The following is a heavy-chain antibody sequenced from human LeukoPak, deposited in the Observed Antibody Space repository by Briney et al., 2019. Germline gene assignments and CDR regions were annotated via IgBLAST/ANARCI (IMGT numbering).Heavy chain of an antibody. CDR1: GFTFDDYA. V-gene: IGHV3-9*01. D-gene: IGHD6-19*01. CDR2: ISWNSGSR. CDR3: AKDTGSGREKNFDY. Sequence: GGSLRLSCAASGFTFDDYAMHWVRQAPGKGLEWVSSISWNSGSRDYADSVKGRFTISRDNAKSSLYLQMNSLRLEDTAFYYCAKDTGSGREKNFDYWGQGTLVTVSS. J-gene: IGHJ4*02.